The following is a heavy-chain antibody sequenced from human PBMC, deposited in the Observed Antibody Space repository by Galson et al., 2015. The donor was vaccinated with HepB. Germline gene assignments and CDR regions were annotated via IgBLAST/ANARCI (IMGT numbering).Heavy chain of an antibody. CDR3: ARSSGGGV. J-gene: IGHJ4*02. CDR2: ISSGSSYI. D-gene: IGHD2-8*02. CDR1: GFTFSSHT. Sequence: SLRLSCAASGFTFSSHTMNWVRQAPGKGLEWVSSISSGSSYIFYADSVKGRFTISRDNAKNSLSLQMNSLRAEDTAVYFCARSSGGGVWGQGTLVTVSS. V-gene: IGHV3-21*01.